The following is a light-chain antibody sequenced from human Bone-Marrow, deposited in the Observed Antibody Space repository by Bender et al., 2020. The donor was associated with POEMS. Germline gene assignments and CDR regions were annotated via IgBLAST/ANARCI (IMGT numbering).Light chain of an antibody. CDR3: AAWDDSLSVYV. Sequence: SSELTQPPSVSVSPGQTARITCSADTLPKQYAYWYQQKPGQAPLLLIYKDTERSSGIPERFSGSSSGNTATLTISGTRAMDEADYYCAAWDDSLSVYVFGTGTKVTAL. V-gene: IGLV3-25*02. CDR2: KDT. J-gene: IGLJ1*01. CDR1: TLPKQY.